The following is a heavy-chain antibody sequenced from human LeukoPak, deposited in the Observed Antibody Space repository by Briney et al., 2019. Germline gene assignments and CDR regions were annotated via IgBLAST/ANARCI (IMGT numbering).Heavy chain of an antibody. CDR1: GGTFSSYA. CDR2: IIPIFGTA. V-gene: IGHV1-69*01. J-gene: IGHJ4*02. CDR3: ARGLAYCGGDCYPGDY. Sequence: GASVKVSCKASGGTFSSYAISWVRQAPGQGLEWMGGIIPIFGTANYAQKFQGRVTITADESTSTAYMELSSLRSEDTAVYYCARGLAYCGGDCYPGDYWGQGTLVTVSS. D-gene: IGHD2-21*01.